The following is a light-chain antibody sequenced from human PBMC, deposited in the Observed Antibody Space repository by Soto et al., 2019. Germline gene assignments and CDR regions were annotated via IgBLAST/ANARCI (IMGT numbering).Light chain of an antibody. CDR2: AAS. J-gene: IGKJ5*01. Sequence: EIMLSQSPGTLSLTPGERATLSSRVSQSVSSNYLAWYQHKPGQAPRLLIYAASSRATGIPDRFSGSGSGSDFTLSISRLETEDFAVYYCHQYGSAPITFGQGTLLE. CDR3: HQYGSAPIT. V-gene: IGKV3-20*01. CDR1: QSVSSNY.